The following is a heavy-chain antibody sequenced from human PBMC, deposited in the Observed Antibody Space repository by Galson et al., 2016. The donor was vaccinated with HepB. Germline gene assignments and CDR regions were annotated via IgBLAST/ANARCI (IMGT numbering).Heavy chain of an antibody. V-gene: IGHV3-20*04. J-gene: IGHJ4*02. Sequence: SLRLSCAASGFKFDDYGMSWVRQAPGKGLEWVSGINWNGGSTGYVDSVKGRFTISRDNAKNSLYLQMNSLRAEDTALHYCARATPYYDILTGYYNYYFDYWGQGTLVTVSS. CDR1: GFKFDDYG. CDR2: INWNGGST. D-gene: IGHD3-9*01. CDR3: ARATPYYDILTGYYNYYFDY.